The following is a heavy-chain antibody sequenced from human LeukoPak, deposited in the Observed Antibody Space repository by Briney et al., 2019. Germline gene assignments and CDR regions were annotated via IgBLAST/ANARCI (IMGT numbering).Heavy chain of an antibody. D-gene: IGHD3-22*01. CDR1: GFTFSSYG. CDR3: YYYDSSGFYPQTKIDY. V-gene: IGHV3-23*01. Sequence: GGSLRLSCAASGFTFSSYGMHWVRQAPGKGLEWVSGITGSGANTYYADSVKGRFTISRDNSKNTLYLRMNSLRAEDTAVYYCYYYDSSGFYPQTKIDYWGQGTLVTVSS. J-gene: IGHJ4*02. CDR2: ITGSGANT.